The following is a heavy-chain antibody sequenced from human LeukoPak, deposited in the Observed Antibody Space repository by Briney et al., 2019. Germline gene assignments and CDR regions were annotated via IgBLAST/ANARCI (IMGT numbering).Heavy chain of an antibody. V-gene: IGHV4-59*08. CDR2: IYYSGST. CDR1: GGSISSYY. J-gene: IGHJ6*02. D-gene: IGHD6-13*01. Sequence: PSETLSLTCTVSGGSISSYYWSWIRQPPGKGLEWIGYIYYSGSTNYNPSLKSRVTISVDTSKNQFSLKLSSVTAADTAVYYCARHDSSSWWASASRGMDVWGQGTTVTVSS. CDR3: ARHDSSSWWASASRGMDV.